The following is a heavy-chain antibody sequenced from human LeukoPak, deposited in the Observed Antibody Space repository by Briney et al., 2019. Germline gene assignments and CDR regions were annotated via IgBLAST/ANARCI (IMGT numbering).Heavy chain of an antibody. J-gene: IGHJ4*02. Sequence: ASVKVSCKASGYTFPSYFMHWVRQAPGQGLEWMGRINPNSGGTNYAQKFQGRVTMTRDTSISTAYMELSRLRSDDRAVYYCARWGYYDSSGFDYWGQGTLVTVSS. CDR1: GYTFPSYF. V-gene: IGHV1-2*06. D-gene: IGHD3-22*01. CDR2: INPNSGGT. CDR3: ARWGYYDSSGFDY.